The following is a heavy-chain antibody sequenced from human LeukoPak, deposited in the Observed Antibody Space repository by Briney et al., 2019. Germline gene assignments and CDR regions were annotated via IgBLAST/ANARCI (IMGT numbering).Heavy chain of an antibody. CDR3: ARSGGYCSSTSCYTAAFDI. Sequence: SQTLSLTCTVSGGSISSGSYYWSWIRQPAGKGLEWIGRIYTSGSTNYNPSLKSRVTISVDTSKNQFSLKLSSVTAADTAVYYCARSGGYCSSTSCYTAAFDIWGQGTMVTVSS. J-gene: IGHJ3*02. CDR1: GGSISSGSYY. V-gene: IGHV4-61*02. CDR2: IYTSGST. D-gene: IGHD2-2*02.